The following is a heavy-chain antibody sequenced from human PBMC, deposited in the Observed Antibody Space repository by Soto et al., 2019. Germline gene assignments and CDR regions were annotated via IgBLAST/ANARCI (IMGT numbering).Heavy chain of an antibody. J-gene: IGHJ4*02. CDR3: ARCPTTVVTSFDY. CDR2: IIPIFGTA. Sequence: SVKVSCKASGGTFSSYAISWLRQSPGQGLEWMGGIIPIFGTANYAQKFQGRVTITADESTSTAYMELSSLRSEDTAVYYCARCPTTVVTSFDYWGQGTLVTVSS. CDR1: GGTFSSYA. V-gene: IGHV1-69*13. D-gene: IGHD4-17*01.